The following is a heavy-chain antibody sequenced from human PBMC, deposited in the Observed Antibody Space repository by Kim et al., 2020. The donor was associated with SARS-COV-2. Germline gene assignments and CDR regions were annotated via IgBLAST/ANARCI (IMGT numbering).Heavy chain of an antibody. V-gene: IGHV4-34*01. Sequence: SETLSLTCAVYGVSFSGYYWSWIRQPPGKGLEWIGEINHSGSTNYNPSLKSRVTISVDTSKNQLSLKLSSVTAADTAVYYCSRSVTQYYYGSVKGWKLD. CDR1: GVSFSGYY. CDR3: SRSVTQYYYGSVKGWKLD. D-gene: IGHD3-10*01. J-gene: IGHJ4*01. CDR2: INHSGST.